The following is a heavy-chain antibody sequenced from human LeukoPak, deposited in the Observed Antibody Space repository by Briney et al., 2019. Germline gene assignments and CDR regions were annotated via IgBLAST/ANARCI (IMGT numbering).Heavy chain of an antibody. Sequence: ASVKVSCKASGYTFTSYGISWVRQAPGQGLEWMGWISAYNGNTNYAQKLQGRVIMTTDTSTSTAYMELRSLRSDDTAVYYCARDLNRSGGSCYSWTYYYYGMDVWGQGTTVTVSS. D-gene: IGHD2-15*01. J-gene: IGHJ6*02. CDR2: ISAYNGNT. V-gene: IGHV1-18*01. CDR3: ARDLNRSGGSCYSWTYYYYGMDV. CDR1: GYTFTSYG.